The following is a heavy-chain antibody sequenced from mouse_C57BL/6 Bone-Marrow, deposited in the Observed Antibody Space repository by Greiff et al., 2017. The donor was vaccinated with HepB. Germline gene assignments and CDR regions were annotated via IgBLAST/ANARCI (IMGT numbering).Heavy chain of an antibody. CDR2: IDPSDSET. Sequence: QVQLQQPGAELVRPGSSVKLSCKASGYTFTSYWMHWVKQRPIQGLEWIGNIDPSDSETHYNQKFKDKATLTVDKSSSTAYMQLSRLTSEDAAVYYCASCGYSFYAMYYWGQGTSVTVSS. V-gene: IGHV1-52*01. J-gene: IGHJ4*01. D-gene: IGHD2-12*01. CDR3: ASCGYSFYAMYY. CDR1: GYTFTSYW.